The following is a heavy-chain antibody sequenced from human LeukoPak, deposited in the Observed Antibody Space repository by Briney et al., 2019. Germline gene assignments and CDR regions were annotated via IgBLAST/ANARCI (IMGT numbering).Heavy chain of an antibody. CDR1: GGTFSSYT. Sequence: SVKVSCKASGGTFSSYTISWVRQAPGQGLEWMGRIIPILGIANYAQKFQGRVTITADKSTSTAYMELSSLRSEDTAVYYCARDLARITIFGVVPTSAFDIWGQGTMVTVSS. CDR2: IIPILGIA. J-gene: IGHJ3*02. D-gene: IGHD3-3*01. V-gene: IGHV1-69*04. CDR3: ARDLARITIFGVVPTSAFDI.